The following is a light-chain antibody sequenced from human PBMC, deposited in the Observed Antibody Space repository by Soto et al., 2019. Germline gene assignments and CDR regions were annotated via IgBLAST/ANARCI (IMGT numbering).Light chain of an antibody. Sequence: EIVLTQSPGTLSLSPGEIVTLSFAFSQSVSDTSIAWYQQKPGQPPRLLIYAASTRAAGIPDRFGGSGSGRDFNFTISRLEPEDFAVYYCQQYGSPHWTFGQGTKVDIK. J-gene: IGKJ1*01. CDR2: AAS. CDR1: QSVSDTS. V-gene: IGKV3-20*01. CDR3: QQYGSPHWT.